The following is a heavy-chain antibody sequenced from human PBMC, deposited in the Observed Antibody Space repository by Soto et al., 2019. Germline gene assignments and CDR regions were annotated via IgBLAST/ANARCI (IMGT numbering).Heavy chain of an antibody. V-gene: IGHV3-23*01. CDR2: ISGSGRTT. D-gene: IGHD6-13*01. Sequence: GGSLRLSCAASGFTFSTSAMSWVRQAPGKGLEWVSVISGSGRTTYYGDSVKGRFTISRDNSKNTLYLQMSSLRADDAAVYYCAKGSMAAGGFDCWGQGTLVTVSS. CDR1: GFTFSTSA. CDR3: AKGSMAAGGFDC. J-gene: IGHJ4*02.